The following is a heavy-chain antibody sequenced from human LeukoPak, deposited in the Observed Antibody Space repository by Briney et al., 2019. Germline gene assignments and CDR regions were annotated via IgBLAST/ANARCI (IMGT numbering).Heavy chain of an antibody. D-gene: IGHD2-2*01. CDR3: ARLADCSSSSCRSFDY. J-gene: IGHJ4*02. CDR2: INPNSGFT. Sequence: ASVNLSCKASGYPFTGYYLHWVRQAPGQGLEWMGWINPNSGFTKYAQKFQGRVTMTRDTSISTAYMELSRLRSDDTAVYYCARLADCSSSSCRSFDYWGRGTLVTVSS. CDR1: GYPFTGYY. V-gene: IGHV1-2*02.